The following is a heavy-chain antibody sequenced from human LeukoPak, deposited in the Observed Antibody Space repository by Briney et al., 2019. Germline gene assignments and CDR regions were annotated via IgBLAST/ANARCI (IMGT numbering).Heavy chain of an antibody. D-gene: IGHD3-9*01. CDR1: GYTFTSYY. CDR2: INPSGGST. V-gene: IGHV1-46*01. J-gene: IGHJ6*03. CDR3: ARGPPKGYYDILTGYYSSGNYYYMDV. Sequence: ASVKVSCKASGYTFTSYYMHWVRQAPGQGLEWMGIINPSGGSTSYAQKFQGRVTMTRDTSTSTVYMELSSLRSEDTAVYYCARGPPKGYYDILTGYYSSGNYYYMDVWGKGTTVTISS.